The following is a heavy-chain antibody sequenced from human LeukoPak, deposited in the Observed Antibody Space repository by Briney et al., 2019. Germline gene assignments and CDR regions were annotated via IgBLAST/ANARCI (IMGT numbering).Heavy chain of an antibody. D-gene: IGHD3-22*01. J-gene: IGHJ4*02. CDR3: ARDVGYYDSSGD. V-gene: IGHV4-38-2*02. Sequence: PSETLSLTCTVSGYSISSGYYWGWIRQPPGKGLEWIGSIYHSGSTYYNPSLKSRVTTSVDTSKNQFSLKLSSVTAADTAVYYCARDVGYYDSSGDWGQGTLVTVSS. CDR2: IYHSGST. CDR1: GYSISSGYY.